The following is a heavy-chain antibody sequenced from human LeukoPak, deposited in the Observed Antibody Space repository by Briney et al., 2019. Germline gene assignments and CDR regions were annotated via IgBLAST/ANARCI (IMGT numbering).Heavy chain of an antibody. CDR1: GFTFSSYA. CDR3: AKHSSSWALIAQFDY. V-gene: IGHV3-30-3*02. J-gene: IGHJ4*02. Sequence: PGGSLRLSCAASGFTFSSYAMHWVRQAPGKGLEWVAVISYDGSNKYYADSVKGRFTISRDNSKNTLYLQMNSLRAEDTAVYYCAKHSSSWALIAQFDYWGQGTLVTVSS. D-gene: IGHD6-6*01. CDR2: ISYDGSNK.